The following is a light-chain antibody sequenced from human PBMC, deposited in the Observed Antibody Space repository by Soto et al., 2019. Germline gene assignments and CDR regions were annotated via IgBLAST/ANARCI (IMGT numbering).Light chain of an antibody. CDR2: TAS. CDR3: QHRHSYPIT. CDR1: QGISNL. J-gene: IGKJ5*01. Sequence: DIQLTQSPSFLSASVGDRVTITCRASQGISNLLAWYQQKPGTAPKLLIHTASTLQSGVPSRFSCSGSGTEFTLTISSLQPEDFATYYCQHRHSYPITFGQGTRLEIK. V-gene: IGKV1-9*01.